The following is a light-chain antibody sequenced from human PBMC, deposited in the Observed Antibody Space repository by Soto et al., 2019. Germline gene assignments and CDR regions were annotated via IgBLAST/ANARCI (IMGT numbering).Light chain of an antibody. CDR3: QQYGSSPYT. J-gene: IGKJ2*01. CDR2: GAS. CDR1: QSVSSSY. Sequence: EMVLTQSPGTLSLSPGERATLSCRASQSVSSSYLAWYQQKPGQAPRLLIYGASSRATGIPDRFSGSGSGTDFTLTISRLEPEDLAVYYCQQYGSSPYTCGQGTKLELK. V-gene: IGKV3-20*01.